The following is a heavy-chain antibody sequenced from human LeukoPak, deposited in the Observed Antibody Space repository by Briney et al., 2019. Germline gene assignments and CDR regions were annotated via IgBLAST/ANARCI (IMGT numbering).Heavy chain of an antibody. Sequence: SGTLSLTCAVSGGSISSSNWWGWVRQPPGKGLEWIGEIYHSGSTNYNPSLKSRVTISVDKSKNQFSLKLSSVTAADTAVYYCARVNSGYDYYYYYYMDVWGKGTTVTVSS. V-gene: IGHV4-4*02. J-gene: IGHJ6*03. CDR1: GGSISSSNW. CDR3: ARVNSGYDYYYYYYMDV. CDR2: IYHSGST. D-gene: IGHD5-12*01.